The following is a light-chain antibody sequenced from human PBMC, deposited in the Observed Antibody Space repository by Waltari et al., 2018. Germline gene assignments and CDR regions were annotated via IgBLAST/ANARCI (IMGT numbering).Light chain of an antibody. V-gene: IGKV3-15*01. Sequence: VSPGVRVTLSCRASRNVRTNLAWYQHKPGQTPRLLISGASTRALGVPDRFSGAGSGTDFTLTISSLRSEDFAVYYCQQYDDSSPWTFGQGPKVEIK. CDR3: QQYDDSSPWT. CDR2: GAS. CDR1: RNVRTN. J-gene: IGKJ1*01.